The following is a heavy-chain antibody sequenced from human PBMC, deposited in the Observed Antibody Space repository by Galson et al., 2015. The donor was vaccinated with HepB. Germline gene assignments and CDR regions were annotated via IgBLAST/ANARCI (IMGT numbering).Heavy chain of an antibody. CDR1: GFSLSSIGVG. J-gene: IGHJ2*01. D-gene: IGHD2-15*01. V-gene: IGHV2-5*01. CDR2: IYWNDEK. CDR3: THPKWTSGSYWYFDL. Sequence: PALVKPTQTLTLTCTFSGFSLSSIGVGVGWIRQPPGKAPEWLALIYWNDEKRYSPSLKSRLTITKDSSKNQVVLTMTNMDPVDTATYYCTHPKWTSGSYWYFDLWGRGTLVTVSS.